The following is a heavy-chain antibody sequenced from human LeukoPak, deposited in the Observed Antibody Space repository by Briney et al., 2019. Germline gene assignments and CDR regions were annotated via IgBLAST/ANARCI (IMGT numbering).Heavy chain of an antibody. CDR3: AREGLGVDIVATILYYYYMDV. J-gene: IGHJ6*03. V-gene: IGHV4-4*07. Sequence: PSETLSLTCTVSGGSISSYYWSWIRQPAGKGLEWIGRIYTSGGTNYNPSLKSRVTVSVDTSKNQFSLKLSSVTAADTAVYYCAREGLGVDIVATILYYYYMDVWGKGTTVTVSS. D-gene: IGHD5-12*01. CDR1: GGSISSYY. CDR2: IYTSGGT.